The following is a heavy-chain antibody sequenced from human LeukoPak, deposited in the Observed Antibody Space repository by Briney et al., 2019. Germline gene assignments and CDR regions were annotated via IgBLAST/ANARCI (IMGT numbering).Heavy chain of an antibody. Sequence: GGSLRLSCAASGLTVSSTYMSWVRQTPGKGLEWVSVIYSGGSTYYADSVKGRFTVSRDNSKNTLHLQMSSLRAEDTAVYYCAMNWNCDYWGQGTLVTVSS. D-gene: IGHD1-1*01. CDR2: IYSGGST. CDR3: AMNWNCDY. CDR1: GLTVSSTY. V-gene: IGHV3-66*01. J-gene: IGHJ4*02.